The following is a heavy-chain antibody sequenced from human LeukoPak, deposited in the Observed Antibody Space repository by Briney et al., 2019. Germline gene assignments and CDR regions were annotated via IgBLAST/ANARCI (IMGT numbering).Heavy chain of an antibody. V-gene: IGHV1-69*04. CDR1: GGTFSSYA. D-gene: IGHD3-10*01. CDR3: ARGSAMVRGVDY. Sequence: GSSVKVSCKASGGTFSSYAISWVRQAPGQGLEWMGRIIPILGIANYAQKFQGRVTITADKSTSTAYMELSSLRSEDTAVYYCARGSAMVRGVDYWGQGTLVTVSS. J-gene: IGHJ4*02. CDR2: IIPILGIA.